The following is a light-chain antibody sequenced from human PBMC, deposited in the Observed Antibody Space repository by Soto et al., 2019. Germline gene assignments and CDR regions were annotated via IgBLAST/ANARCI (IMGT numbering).Light chain of an antibody. CDR1: SSNIGSNT. V-gene: IGLV1-44*01. Sequence: QSVLTQPPSASGTPGQRVTISCSGSSSNIGSNTVNWYQQLPGTAPKLLIYNNNQRPSGVPDRFSGSKSGTSASLAISGLQSEDEADYYCAAWDDSLNAYVFGSGNKLTVL. J-gene: IGLJ1*01. CDR2: NNN. CDR3: AAWDDSLNAYV.